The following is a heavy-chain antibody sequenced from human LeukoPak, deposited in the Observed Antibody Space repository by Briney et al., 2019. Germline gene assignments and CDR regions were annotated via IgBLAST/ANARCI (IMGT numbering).Heavy chain of an antibody. CDR2: ITSSSTYT. D-gene: IGHD3-3*01. CDR1: GFSFSSYN. V-gene: IGHV3-21*01. J-gene: IGHJ4*02. Sequence: GGSLRLSCAASGFSFSSYNMNWVRQTPGKGLEWVSSITSSSTYTFYADSVKGRFTISRDNARNSLSLQMNSLRADDTAVYYCARSARLMKGVVEVTALDDWGQGTLVTVSS. CDR3: ARSARLMKGVVEVTALDD.